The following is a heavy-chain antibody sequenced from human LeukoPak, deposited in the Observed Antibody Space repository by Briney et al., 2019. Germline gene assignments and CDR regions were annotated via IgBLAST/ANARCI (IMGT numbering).Heavy chain of an antibody. J-gene: IGHJ6*02. CDR1: GYTFTSYY. D-gene: IGHD6-13*01. V-gene: IGHV1-46*01. CDR2: INPSGGSA. CDR3: ARDREEAAAGWLSGYYYYYGMDV. Sequence: GASVKVSCKASGYTFTSYYMHWVRQAPGQGLEWMGIINPSGGSASYAQKFQGRVTMTRDTSTSTVYMELSSLRSEDTAVYYCARDREEAAAGWLSGYYYYYGMDVWGQGTTVTVSS.